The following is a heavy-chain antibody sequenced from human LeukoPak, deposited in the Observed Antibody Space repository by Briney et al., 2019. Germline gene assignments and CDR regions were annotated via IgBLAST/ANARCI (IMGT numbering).Heavy chain of an antibody. CDR1: GGSFSGYY. Sequence: SETLSLTCAVYGGSFSGYYWSWIRQPPGKGLEWIGEINHSGSTNYNPSLKSRVTISVDTSKIQFSLKLSSVTAADTAVYYCARERDIVVVPAAAGRWFDPWGQGTLVTVSS. D-gene: IGHD2-2*01. CDR2: INHSGST. V-gene: IGHV4-34*01. CDR3: ARERDIVVVPAAAGRWFDP. J-gene: IGHJ5*02.